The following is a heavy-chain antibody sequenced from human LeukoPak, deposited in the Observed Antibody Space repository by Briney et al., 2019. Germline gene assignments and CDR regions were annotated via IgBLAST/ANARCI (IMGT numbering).Heavy chain of an antibody. CDR3: ARATTYRDAFDI. Sequence: GGSLRLSRAASGFTFSSYSMNWVRQAPGKGLEWVSSISSSSSYIYYADSVKGRFTISRDNAKNSLYLQMNSLRAEDTAVYYCARATTYRDAFDIWGQGTMVTVSS. CDR1: GFTFSSYS. V-gene: IGHV3-21*01. D-gene: IGHD1-26*01. CDR2: ISSSSSYI. J-gene: IGHJ3*02.